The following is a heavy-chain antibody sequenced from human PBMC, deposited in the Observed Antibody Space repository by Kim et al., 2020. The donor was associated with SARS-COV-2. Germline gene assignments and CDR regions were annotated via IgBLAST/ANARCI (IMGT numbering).Heavy chain of an antibody. CDR3: ARAPAAIPGTYYFDY. V-gene: IGHV3-33*05. Sequence: GGSLRLSCAASGFTFSSYGMHWVRQAPGKGLEWVAVISYDGSNKYYADSVKGRFTISRDNSKNTLYLQMNSLRAEDTAVYYCARAPAAIPGTYYFDYWG. CDR1: GFTFSSYG. CDR2: ISYDGSNK. D-gene: IGHD2-2*02. J-gene: IGHJ4*01.